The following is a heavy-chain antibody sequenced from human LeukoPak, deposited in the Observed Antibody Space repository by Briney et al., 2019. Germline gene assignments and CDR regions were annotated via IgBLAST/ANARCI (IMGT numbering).Heavy chain of an antibody. CDR2: IHDSGST. CDR3: ASGFDY. CDR1: GGSISSSGYY. J-gene: IGHJ4*02. Sequence: SETLSLTCTVSGGSISSSGYYWGWIRQPPGKGLEWIGSIHDSGSTYYNPSLKSRVTISIDTSKKQFSLKLTSVTAADTAVYYCASGFDYWGQGTLVTVSS. V-gene: IGHV4-39*01.